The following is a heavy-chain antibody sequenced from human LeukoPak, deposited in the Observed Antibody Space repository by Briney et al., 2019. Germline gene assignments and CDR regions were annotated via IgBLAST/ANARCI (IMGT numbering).Heavy chain of an antibody. V-gene: IGHV1-2*02. Sequence: ASVKVSCKTSGYTFTGHNMHWLRQDPAQRLEWVGCINPSSGDTNYALKFHGRVTMTRDTSTSTVYMELTRLRSDDTAVYYCADRIAAAADSFDIWGQGTMVTVSS. D-gene: IGHD6-13*01. CDR3: ADRIAAAADSFDI. CDR1: GYTFTGHN. J-gene: IGHJ3*02. CDR2: INPSSGDT.